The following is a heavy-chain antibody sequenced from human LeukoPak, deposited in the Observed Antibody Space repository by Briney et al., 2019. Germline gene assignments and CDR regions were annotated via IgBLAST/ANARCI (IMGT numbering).Heavy chain of an antibody. CDR3: ARVDSSGWPSFYYYYYLDV. CDR1: GYTFTSYP. V-gene: IGHV7-4-1*02. CDR2: INTNTGNP. D-gene: IGHD6-19*01. J-gene: IGHJ6*03. Sequence: ASVKVSCKASGYTFTSYPIHWVRQAPGQGLEWMGWINTNTGNPTYAQGFTGRFVFSLDTSVSTAYLQISSLKAEDTAVYYCARVDSSGWPSFYYYYYLDVWGKGATVTISS.